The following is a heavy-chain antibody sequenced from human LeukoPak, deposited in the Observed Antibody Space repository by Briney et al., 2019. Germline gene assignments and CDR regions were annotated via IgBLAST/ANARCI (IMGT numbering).Heavy chain of an antibody. Sequence: SETLSLTCTVSGASISSYYWNWIRQPPGKGLEWMGCIYNTEIINYNPSLRSRVTISLDTSKNQFSLKLSSVTAADTAVYYCARDRRWELLHAFDIWVQGTMVTVSS. J-gene: IGHJ3*02. V-gene: IGHV4-59*01. CDR2: IYNTEII. D-gene: IGHD1-26*01. CDR3: ARDRRWELLHAFDI. CDR1: GASISSYY.